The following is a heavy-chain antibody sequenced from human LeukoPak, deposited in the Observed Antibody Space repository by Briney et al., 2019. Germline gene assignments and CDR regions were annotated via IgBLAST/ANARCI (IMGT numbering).Heavy chain of an antibody. CDR3: ARGYCGGDCYPPYYFDY. V-gene: IGHV5-51*01. CDR2: IYPGDSDT. Sequence: GESLKISCKGSGYSFTSYWIGWVRQMPGKGLEWMGIIYPGDSDTRYSPSFQGQVTISADKSISTAYLQWGSLKASDTAMYYCARGYCGGDCYPPYYFDYWGQGTLVTVSS. J-gene: IGHJ4*02. CDR1: GYSFTSYW. D-gene: IGHD2-21*02.